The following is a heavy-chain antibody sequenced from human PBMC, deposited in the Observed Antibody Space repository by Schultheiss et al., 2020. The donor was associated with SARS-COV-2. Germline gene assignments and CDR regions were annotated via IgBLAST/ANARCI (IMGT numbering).Heavy chain of an antibody. V-gene: IGHV3-23*01. D-gene: IGHD2-2*01. J-gene: IGHJ4*02. CDR3: AREGAGIVVVPAAPN. Sequence: GGSLRLSCAASGFTFSSYAMSWVRQAPGKGLEWVSAISGSGGSTYYADSVKGRFTISRDNSKNTLYLQMNSLRAEDTAVYYCAREGAGIVVVPAAPNWGQGTLVTVSS. CDR2: ISGSGGST. CDR1: GFTFSSYA.